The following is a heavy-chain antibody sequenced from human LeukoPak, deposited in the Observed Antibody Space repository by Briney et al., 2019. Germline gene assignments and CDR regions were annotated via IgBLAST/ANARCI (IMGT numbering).Heavy chain of an antibody. CDR2: INPSGGST. CDR3: AREFGVEMATIGWYYYYYMDV. V-gene: IGHV1-46*01. J-gene: IGHJ6*03. Sequence: ASVKVSCKASGYTFTSYYMHWVRQAPGQGLEWMGIINPSGGSTSYAQKFQGRVTMTRNTSISTAYMELSSLRSEDTAVYYCAREFGVEMATIGWYYYYYMDVWGKGTTVTISS. CDR1: GYTFTSYY. D-gene: IGHD5-24*01.